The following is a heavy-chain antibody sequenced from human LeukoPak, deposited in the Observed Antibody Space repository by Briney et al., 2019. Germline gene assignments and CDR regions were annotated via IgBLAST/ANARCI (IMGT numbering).Heavy chain of an antibody. V-gene: IGHV4-59*08. CDR1: GGSISSYY. J-gene: IGHJ4*02. D-gene: IGHD3-10*01. CDR3: ARQDYYGSGSPGLFDY. Sequence: SETLSLTCTVSGGSISSYYWSWIRQPPGKGLEWIGFIYYSGTTNYNPSLKSRVTISVDTSKNQFSLKLNSVTAADTAVYYCARQDYYGSGSPGLFDYWGQGTLVTVPS. CDR2: IYYSGTT.